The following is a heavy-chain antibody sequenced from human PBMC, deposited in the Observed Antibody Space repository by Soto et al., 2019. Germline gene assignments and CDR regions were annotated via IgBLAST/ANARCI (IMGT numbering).Heavy chain of an antibody. CDR3: ASSYGISWYGDY. CDR2: IIPKLGTA. V-gene: IGHV1-69*01. CDR1: GGTFNNYP. D-gene: IGHD3-3*02. Sequence: QVQLVQSGAEVKKPGSSVKVSCKASGGTFNNYPVTWVRQAPGQGLEWMGGIIPKLGTANYAQKFEGGVTITADESTNTAYMELNSLRPEDTAVYYCASSYGISWYGDYWGQGTPVTVSS. J-gene: IGHJ4*02.